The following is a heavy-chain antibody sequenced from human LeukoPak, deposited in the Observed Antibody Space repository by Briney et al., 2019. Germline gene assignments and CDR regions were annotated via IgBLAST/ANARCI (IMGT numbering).Heavy chain of an antibody. Sequence: GAAVKLSCKTSGYIFTTYGISWVRQAPGQGLEWMGWISAYIGNTNYAQKLQGRVTMTTDTSTNTAYMELRSLTSDDTAVYYCARAWDCSSTTCYVNFDYWGQGSLVTVSS. V-gene: IGHV1-18*01. CDR3: ARAWDCSSTTCYVNFDY. CDR1: GYIFTTYG. D-gene: IGHD2-2*01. CDR2: ISAYIGNT. J-gene: IGHJ4*02.